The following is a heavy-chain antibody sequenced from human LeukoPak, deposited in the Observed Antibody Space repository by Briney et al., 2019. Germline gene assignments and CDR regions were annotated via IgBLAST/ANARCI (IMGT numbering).Heavy chain of an antibody. CDR2: ISSSSSYI. CDR3: ARGSYGPGSEFDY. Sequence: PGGSLRLSCAASGFTFSSYSMNWVRQAPGKGLEWVSSISSSSSYIYYADSVKGRFTISRDNAKNSLYLQMNSLRAEDTAVYYCARGSYGPGSEFDYWGQGTLVTVSS. D-gene: IGHD3-10*01. CDR1: GFTFSSYS. V-gene: IGHV3-21*01. J-gene: IGHJ4*02.